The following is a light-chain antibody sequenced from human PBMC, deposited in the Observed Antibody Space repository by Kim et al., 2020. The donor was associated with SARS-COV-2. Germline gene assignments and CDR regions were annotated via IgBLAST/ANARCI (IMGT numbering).Light chain of an antibody. CDR3: QQYNNWPPLT. Sequence: SPGETATLSCRASPSVSSNLAWYQQKPGQAPRLLIYGASTRATGIPARFSGSGSGTEFTLTISSLQSEDFAVYYCQQYNNWPPLTFGGGTKVDIK. V-gene: IGKV3-15*01. CDR2: GAS. J-gene: IGKJ4*01. CDR1: PSVSSN.